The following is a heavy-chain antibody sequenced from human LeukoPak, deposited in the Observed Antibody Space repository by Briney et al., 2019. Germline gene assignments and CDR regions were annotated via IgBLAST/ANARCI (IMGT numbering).Heavy chain of an antibody. J-gene: IGHJ5*02. D-gene: IGHD3-10*01. Sequence: LRLSCAASGFTFSSYGVSWIRQPLGKGLEWIGEINHSGSTNYNPSLKSRVTISVDTSKNQFSLKLSSVTAADTAVYYCARHVPVLLWFGELRSWFDPWGQGTLVTVSS. V-gene: IGHV4-34*01. CDR2: INHSGST. CDR3: ARHVPVLLWFGELRSWFDP. CDR1: GFTFSSYG.